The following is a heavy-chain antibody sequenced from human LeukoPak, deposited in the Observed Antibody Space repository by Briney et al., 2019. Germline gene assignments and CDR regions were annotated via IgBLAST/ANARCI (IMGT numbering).Heavy chain of an antibody. J-gene: IGHJ4*02. Sequence: GGFLRLSCAASGFTFSSYWMSWVRQAPGKGLEWVANIKKDGSEIYYVDSVKGRFTIYRDNAKNSLYLQMNSLRAEDAAVYYCARDNPQFDYWGQGTLVTVSS. CDR3: ARDNPQFDY. CDR2: IKKDGSEI. V-gene: IGHV3-7*01. CDR1: GFTFSSYW.